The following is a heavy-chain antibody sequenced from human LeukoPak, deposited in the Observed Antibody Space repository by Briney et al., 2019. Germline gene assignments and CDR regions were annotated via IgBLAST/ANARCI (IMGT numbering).Heavy chain of an antibody. CDR1: GDSISSYY. V-gene: IGHV4-59*01. Sequence: SETLSLTCTVSGDSISSYYWSWIRQPPGRGLEWIGYIYYSGSTNHNPSLKSRVTISIDTSKNRFSLKLSSVTAADTAVYYCARKVTRKGGDAFDIWGQGTMVTVSS. D-gene: IGHD2-21*02. CDR3: ARKVTRKGGDAFDI. J-gene: IGHJ3*02. CDR2: IYYSGST.